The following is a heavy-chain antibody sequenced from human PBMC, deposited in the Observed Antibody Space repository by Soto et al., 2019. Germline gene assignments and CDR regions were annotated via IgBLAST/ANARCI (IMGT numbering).Heavy chain of an antibody. Sequence: GGSVRLSCAASGFTFSSYSMNCVRQAPGKGLEWVSSISSSSSYIYYADSVKGRFTISRDNAKNSLYLQMNSLRAEDTAVYYCARTNYYDSSGYPPLYYYYGMYVWGQGTTVTVSS. CDR2: ISSSSSYI. CDR1: GFTFSSYS. D-gene: IGHD3-22*01. J-gene: IGHJ6*02. CDR3: ARTNYYDSSGYPPLYYYYGMYV. V-gene: IGHV3-21*01.